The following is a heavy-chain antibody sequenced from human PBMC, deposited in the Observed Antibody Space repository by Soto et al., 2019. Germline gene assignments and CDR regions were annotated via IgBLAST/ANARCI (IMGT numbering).Heavy chain of an antibody. CDR3: ARFGGRRFSEPRFDY. Sequence: PGESLKISCKGSGYDFYGFWIVWVRQMAGKGLEWMGTIYPDDSKIRYSPSFQGQVTLSADKSISTAYLQWNSLKASDTAMYYCARFGGRRFSEPRFDYWGQGTLVTVSS. CDR2: IYPDDSKI. V-gene: IGHV5-51*01. CDR1: GYDFYGFW. D-gene: IGHD2-15*01. J-gene: IGHJ4*02.